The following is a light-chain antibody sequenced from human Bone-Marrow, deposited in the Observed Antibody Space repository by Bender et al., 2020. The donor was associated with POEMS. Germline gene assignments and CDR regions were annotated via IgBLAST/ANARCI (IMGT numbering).Light chain of an antibody. CDR2: DVN. J-gene: IGLJ2*01. CDR3: CSYAGGNII. CDR1: SSDVGDYNY. V-gene: IGLV2-11*01. Sequence: QSALTQPRSVSGSPGQSVTISCTGTSSDVGDYNYVSWYQQYPGKAPKLMFYDVNKRPSGVPHRFSGSKSGNTASLTISGLQAEDEADYYCCSYAGGNIIFGGGTKLSVL.